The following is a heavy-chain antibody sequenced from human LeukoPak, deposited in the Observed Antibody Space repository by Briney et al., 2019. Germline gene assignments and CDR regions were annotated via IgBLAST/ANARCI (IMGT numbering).Heavy chain of an antibody. CDR3: ARNGRNVLLWFGESRLVFDI. J-gene: IGHJ3*02. V-gene: IGHV1-2*02. Sequence: ASVKVSCKASGYTFTGYYMHWVRQAPGQGLEWMGWINPNSGGTNYAQKFQGRVTMTRDTSISTAYMELSRLRSDDTAVYYCARNGRNVLLWFGESRLVFDIWGQGTMVTVSS. D-gene: IGHD3-10*01. CDR2: INPNSGGT. CDR1: GYTFTGYY.